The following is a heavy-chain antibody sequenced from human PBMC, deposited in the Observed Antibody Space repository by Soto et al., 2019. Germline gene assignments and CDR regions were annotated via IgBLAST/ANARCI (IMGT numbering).Heavy chain of an antibody. CDR2: IYWDDDK. CDR3: ARSIPVAAFDY. D-gene: IGHD6-19*01. V-gene: IGHV2-5*02. J-gene: IGHJ4*02. Sequence: QITLKESGPTLVKPTQTLTLTCTFSGFSLNTSGVGVGWIRQPPGKALEWLVLIYWDDDKHYSPSLKSRLIITKDTSKNQVVLTMTNMDPVDTSTYYCARSIPVAAFDYWGQGALVTVSS. CDR1: GFSLNTSGVG.